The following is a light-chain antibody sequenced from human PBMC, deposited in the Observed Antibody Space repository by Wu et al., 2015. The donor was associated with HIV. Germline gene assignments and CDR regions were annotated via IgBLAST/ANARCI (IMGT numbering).Light chain of an antibody. J-gene: IGKJ2*01. Sequence: EIVLTQSPATLSLSPGERATLSCRASQSVSSYLAWYQQKPGQAPRLLISDASNRATGIPARFSGSGSGTDFTLTISSLEPEDFAVYYCQQRSNWPPSTFGQGTKLEIK. CDR1: QSVSSY. CDR2: DAS. V-gene: IGKV3-11*01. CDR3: QQRSNWPPST.